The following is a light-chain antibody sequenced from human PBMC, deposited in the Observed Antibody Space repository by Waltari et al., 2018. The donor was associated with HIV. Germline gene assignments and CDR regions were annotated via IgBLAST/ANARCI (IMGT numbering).Light chain of an antibody. Sequence: QSVLTQPVSLSGSPGQSITISCSGFRSDIGDYNYVSWYQQHEDKVPKLIIYDVKYRPSGVSSRFSGSKSDSAAFLNISGLQTEDEAVYHCSSYTSGSTHVFGTGTVVTVL. J-gene: IGLJ1*01. CDR3: SSYTSGSTHV. V-gene: IGLV2-14*03. CDR1: RSDIGDYNY. CDR2: DVK.